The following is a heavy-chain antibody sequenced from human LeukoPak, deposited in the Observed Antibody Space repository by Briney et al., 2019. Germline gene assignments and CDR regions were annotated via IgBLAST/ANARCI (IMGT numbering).Heavy chain of an antibody. Sequence: GGSLRLSCAASGFTFSTYAMSWVRQAPGKGLEWVSAISNSGGSTYYADSVKGRFPISRDNSKNTLYLQINSLRAEDTAVYYCAKDCPYYYGSGSCYGMDVWGQGTTVTVSS. V-gene: IGHV3-23*01. D-gene: IGHD3-10*01. CDR3: AKDCPYYYGSGSCYGMDV. CDR1: GFTFSTYA. CDR2: ISNSGGST. J-gene: IGHJ6*02.